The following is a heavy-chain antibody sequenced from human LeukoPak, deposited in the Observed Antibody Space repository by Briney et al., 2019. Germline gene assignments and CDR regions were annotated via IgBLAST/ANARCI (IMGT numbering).Heavy chain of an antibody. J-gene: IGHJ5*02. D-gene: IGHD1-26*01. Sequence: PAGSLSLSSAASGFTFSRYWMHWVRQAPGKGLVWVSRINNDGSSTSYADSVKGRFTISRDNAKNTLYLQMNTLRAEDTAVYYCARGTYGLRIDNWFDPWGQGTLVTVSS. CDR1: GFTFSRYW. V-gene: IGHV3-74*01. CDR3: ARGTYGLRIDNWFDP. CDR2: INNDGSST.